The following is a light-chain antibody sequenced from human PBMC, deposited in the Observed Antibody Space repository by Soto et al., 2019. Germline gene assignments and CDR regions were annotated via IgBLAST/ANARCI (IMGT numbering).Light chain of an antibody. J-gene: IGKJ1*01. CDR3: QHYGTSPGT. CDR2: GAS. Sequence: EIVLTQSPGTLSLSPGERATLSCRASQSIDSNYLGWYQQKPGQTPRLLIYGASSMATGIPDRFSGSGSGTDFTLTISRLEPEDFAVYYCQHYGTSPGTFGQGNKVEIK. CDR1: QSIDSNY. V-gene: IGKV3-20*01.